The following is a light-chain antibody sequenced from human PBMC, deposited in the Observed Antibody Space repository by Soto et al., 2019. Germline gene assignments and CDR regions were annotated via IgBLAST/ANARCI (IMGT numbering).Light chain of an antibody. Sequence: QLVLTQPPSASGTPGQTVTISCSGGSSNIGSNIVNWYQQLPGTAPKLLIYNNNERPSGVPDRFSGSKSGTSASLAISGLQSEDEADYYCAAWDDSLNGHYVFGTGTQLTVL. J-gene: IGLJ1*01. V-gene: IGLV1-44*01. CDR3: AAWDDSLNGHYV. CDR1: SSNIGSNI. CDR2: NNN.